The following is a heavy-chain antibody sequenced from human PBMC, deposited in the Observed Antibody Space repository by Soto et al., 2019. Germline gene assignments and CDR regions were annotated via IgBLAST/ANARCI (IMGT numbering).Heavy chain of an antibody. V-gene: IGHV3-33*01. J-gene: IGHJ4*02. CDR2: TWSDGSNK. CDR3: AIGGFRFDA. Sequence: QVQLVESGGGVVQPGRSLRLSCAASGLTFSNYGMHWVRQAPGKGLEWVAVTWSDGSNKYYADAVKGRFTISRDNAKNTLYLQMNSLGADDSAVYYCAIGGFRFDAWGQGTLVTVSS. D-gene: IGHD3-10*01. CDR1: GLTFSNYG.